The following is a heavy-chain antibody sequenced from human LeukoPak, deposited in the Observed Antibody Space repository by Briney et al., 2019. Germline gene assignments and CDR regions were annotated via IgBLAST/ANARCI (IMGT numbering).Heavy chain of an antibody. CDR3: ARNGYYDSSGYLVWFDP. CDR1: GGSISSYY. D-gene: IGHD3-22*01. CDR2: IYYSGST. J-gene: IGHJ5*02. Sequence: SETLSLTCTVSGGSISSYYWSGIRQPPGKGLEWSGYIYYSGSTNYNPSLKSRVTISVDKSKNQFSLKLSSVTAADTAVYYCARNGYYDSSGYLVWFDPWGQGTLVTVSS. V-gene: IGHV4-59*08.